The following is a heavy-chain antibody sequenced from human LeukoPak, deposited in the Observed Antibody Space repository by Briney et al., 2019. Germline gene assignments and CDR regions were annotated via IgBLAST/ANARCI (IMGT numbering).Heavy chain of an antibody. CDR1: GYTFTSYD. J-gene: IGHJ5*02. Sequence: ASVKVSCKASGYTFTSYDINWVRQATGQGLEWMGWMNPNSGNTGYAQKFQSRVTMTRNTSISTAYMELSSLRSEDTAVYYCARGIAAAGTWWFDPWGQGTLVTVSS. CDR2: MNPNSGNT. D-gene: IGHD6-13*01. CDR3: ARGIAAAGTWWFDP. V-gene: IGHV1-8*01.